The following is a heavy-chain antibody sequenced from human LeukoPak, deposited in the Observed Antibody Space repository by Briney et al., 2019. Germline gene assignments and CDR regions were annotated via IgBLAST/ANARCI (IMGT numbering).Heavy chain of an antibody. Sequence: PGGSLKLSCTASGFAFSGYWMFWVRQVPQKGLVWVSQINTDGASTTYGDSAKGRFTTSRDNAKNTMYLQMNDLRVEDTAVYYCARGTATTAGIDYWGQGTLVAVSS. CDR3: ARGTATTAGIDY. CDR2: INTDGAST. V-gene: IGHV3-74*01. J-gene: IGHJ4*02. CDR1: GFAFSGYW. D-gene: IGHD1/OR15-1a*01.